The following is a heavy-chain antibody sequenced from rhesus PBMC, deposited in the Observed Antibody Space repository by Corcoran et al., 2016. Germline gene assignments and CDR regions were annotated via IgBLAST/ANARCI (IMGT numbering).Heavy chain of an antibody. CDR3: ARYYYSGSYYYHFDY. V-gene: IGHV4-65*01. J-gene: IGHJ4*01. Sequence: QVQLQESGPGLVKPSETLSLTCAVPGGSISSSNWWSWIRQPPGKGLEGIGYISGSSVSTYSTPSLKSRVTISTDTSKNQFSLKLSSVTAADTAVYYCARYYYSGSYYYHFDYWGQGVLVTVSS. D-gene: IGHD3-16*01. CDR1: GGSISSSNW. CDR2: ISGSSVST.